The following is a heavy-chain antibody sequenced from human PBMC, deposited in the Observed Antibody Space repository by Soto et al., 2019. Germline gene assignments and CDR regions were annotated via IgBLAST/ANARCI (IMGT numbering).Heavy chain of an antibody. CDR1: GYTFTGYA. J-gene: IGHJ4*02. CDR2: INGGNGDT. Sequence: ASVKVSCKASGYTFTGYAIHWVRQAPGQRHEWRGWINGGNGDTKYSQKFQGRVTITRDTSASTAYMELTSLGSEDTAVYHCARGYCSSTSCQYYFDFWGQGTLVTVS. V-gene: IGHV1-3*01. CDR3: ARGYCSSTSCQYYFDF. D-gene: IGHD2-2*01.